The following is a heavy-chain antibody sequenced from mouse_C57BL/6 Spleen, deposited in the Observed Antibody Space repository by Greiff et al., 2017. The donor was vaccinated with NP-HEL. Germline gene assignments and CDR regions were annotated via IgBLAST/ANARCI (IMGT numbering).Heavy chain of an antibody. CDR1: GYTFTDYY. J-gene: IGHJ3*01. Sequence: VQLQQSGPELVKPGASVKISCKASGYTFTDYYMNWVKQSHGKSLEWIGDINPNNGGTSYNQKFKGKATLTVDKSSSTAYMELRSLTSEDSAVYYCADYVSISWFAYWGQGTLVTVSA. V-gene: IGHV1-26*01. CDR3: ADYVSISWFAY. CDR2: INPNNGGT. D-gene: IGHD1-1*01.